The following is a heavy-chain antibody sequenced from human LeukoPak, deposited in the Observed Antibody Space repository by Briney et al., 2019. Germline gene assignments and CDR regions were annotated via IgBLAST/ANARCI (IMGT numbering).Heavy chain of an antibody. J-gene: IGHJ4*02. D-gene: IGHD3-22*01. CDR1: GGSISTTTYY. CDR2: IYKTGTT. V-gene: IGHV4-39*01. CDR3: ASQTPLSTITTKEGGYFDY. Sequence: PSETLSLTCIVSGGSISTTTYYWAWVRQPPGKGLEWIGSIYKTGTTNYSPSLKSRVTISVDTSENQFSLKLSSVTAADTAVYYCASQTPLSTITTKEGGYFDYWGQGTLVTVSS.